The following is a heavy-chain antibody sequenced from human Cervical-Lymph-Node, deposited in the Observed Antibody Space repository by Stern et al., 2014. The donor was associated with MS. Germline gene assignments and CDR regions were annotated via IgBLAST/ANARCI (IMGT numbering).Heavy chain of an antibody. Sequence: QVQLQESGPGKVKPSETLSLTCSVSGGSISSYYCSWVRQPAGKGLEWIGRINTVGSTNFNPSHRSRRTMSLDTSTTQFSLKLKSVTAADTAVYYCARGVLGFGEFPYGMDVWGQGTTVTVSS. D-gene: IGHD3-10*01. CDR3: ARGVLGFGEFPYGMDV. V-gene: IGHV4-4*07. J-gene: IGHJ6*02. CDR1: GGSISSYY. CDR2: INTVGST.